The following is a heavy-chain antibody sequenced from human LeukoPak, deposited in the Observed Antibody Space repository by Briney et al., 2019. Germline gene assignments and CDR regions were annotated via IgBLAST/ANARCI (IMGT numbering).Heavy chain of an antibody. Sequence: GGSLRHSCAASGFSVTNNHMNWVRQAPGKGLEWVSIIYTGGTTHYADSLNDRFTISRDDSINTLYLQMNSLRAEDTAVYYCARDSSSYYFDYWGQGTLVTVSS. J-gene: IGHJ4*02. CDR2: IYTGGTT. CDR3: ARDSSSYYFDY. D-gene: IGHD6-6*01. CDR1: GFSVTNNH. V-gene: IGHV3-66*01.